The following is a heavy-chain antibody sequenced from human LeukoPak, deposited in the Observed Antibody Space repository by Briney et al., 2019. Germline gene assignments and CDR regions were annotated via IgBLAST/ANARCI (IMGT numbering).Heavy chain of an antibody. J-gene: IGHJ4*02. D-gene: IGHD3-22*01. CDR1: GGTFSSFA. CDR3: ARHYYDSNGYYYYFDH. CDR2: IIPIFRKA. V-gene: IGHV1-69*13. Sequence: GASVKVSCKASGGTFSSFAFSWVRQAPGQGLEWMGGIIPIFRKANYAQKFQGRVTVIADESTSTAYMELSSLRSEDTAMYYCARHYYDSNGYYYYFDHWGQGTLVTVSS.